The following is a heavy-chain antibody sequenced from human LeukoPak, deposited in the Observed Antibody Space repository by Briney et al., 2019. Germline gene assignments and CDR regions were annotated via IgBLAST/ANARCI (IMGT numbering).Heavy chain of an antibody. Sequence: PGGSLRLSCAASGFTFSSHGMNWVRQAPGKGLECVSGIRGDGVTTYYADSVKGRFTISRDNSKNTLYLQMNSLRAEDTAVYYCAKDFGYYGSGSPSGPNDYWGQGTLVTVSS. CDR2: IRGDGVTT. J-gene: IGHJ4*02. V-gene: IGHV3-23*01. CDR1: GFTFSSHG. CDR3: AKDFGYYGSGSPSGPNDY. D-gene: IGHD3-10*01.